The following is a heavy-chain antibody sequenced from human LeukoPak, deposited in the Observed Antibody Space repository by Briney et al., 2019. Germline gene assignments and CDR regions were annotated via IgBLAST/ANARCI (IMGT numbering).Heavy chain of an antibody. CDR1: RFTFSSYA. CDR2: ISGSGGST. CDR3: AKDLMPLVGFDWFDP. V-gene: IGHV3-23*01. J-gene: IGHJ5*02. Sequence: GGSLRLSCGASRFTFSSYAMSWVRQAPGKGLEWVSVISGSGGSTYYADSVKGRFTISRDNSKNTLYLQMNSLRAEDTAVYYCAKDLMPLVGFDWFDPWGQGTLVTVSS. D-gene: IGHD1-26*01.